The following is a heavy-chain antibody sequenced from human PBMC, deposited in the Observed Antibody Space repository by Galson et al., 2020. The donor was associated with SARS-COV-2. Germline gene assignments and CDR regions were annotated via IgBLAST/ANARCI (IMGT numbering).Heavy chain of an antibody. CDR1: GFNFTSYD. D-gene: IGHD2-15*01. CDR3: AREWWGDNSSKVEYYYFDF. Sequence: ESLTLSCTVSGFNFTSYDNNWVRQPPGRGREWVSGISISGYSTYYSHSVKGRFTISRDNSWNKLYLQLNSLTAEDTGVYYCAREWWGDNSSKVEYYYFDFWGQGTLVTVSS. CDR2: ISISGYST. V-gene: IGHV3-23*01. J-gene: IGHJ4*02.